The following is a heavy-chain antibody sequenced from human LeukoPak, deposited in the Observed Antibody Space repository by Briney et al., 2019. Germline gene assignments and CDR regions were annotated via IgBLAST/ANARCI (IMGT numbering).Heavy chain of an antibody. CDR1: GYTFTGYY. Sequence: GASVKVSCKAPGYTFTGYYMHWVRQAPGQGLEWMGWINPNSGGTNYAQKFQGRVTMTRDTSISTAYMELSRLRSDDTAVYYCARVPGSGWYQPGWPGRYNWFDPWGQGTLVTVSS. CDR3: ARVPGSGWYQPGWPGRYNWFDP. V-gene: IGHV1-2*02. J-gene: IGHJ5*02. D-gene: IGHD6-19*01. CDR2: INPNSGGT.